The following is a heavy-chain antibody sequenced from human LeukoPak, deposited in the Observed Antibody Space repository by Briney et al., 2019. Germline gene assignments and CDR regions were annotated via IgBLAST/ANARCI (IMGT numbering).Heavy chain of an antibody. J-gene: IGHJ3*02. CDR2: INPKSGRT. D-gene: IGHD1-1*01. V-gene: IGHV1-8*03. Sequence: GASVKVSCKTSGYTFTNYDINWVRQATGQGLEWMGWINPKSGRTGYAQKFQGRVTITRNTSISTAYMELSSLRSEDTAVYYCATGDLEGIWGQGTMVTVSS. CDR3: ATGDLEGI. CDR1: GYTFTNYD.